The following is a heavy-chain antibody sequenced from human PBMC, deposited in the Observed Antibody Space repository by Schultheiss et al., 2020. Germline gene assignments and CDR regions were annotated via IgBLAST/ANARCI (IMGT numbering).Heavy chain of an antibody. Sequence: GGSLRLSCAASGFTFDDYAMHWVRQAPGKGLEWVAVIYSCGSTYYADSVKGRFTISRDNAKNSLYLQMNSLRAEDTAVYYCARDGVDCSGGSCYSEGMDVWGQGTTVTVS. CDR3: ARDGVDCSGGSCYSEGMDV. CDR1: GFTFDDYA. CDR2: IYSCGST. D-gene: IGHD2-15*01. J-gene: IGHJ6*02. V-gene: IGHV3-69-1*01.